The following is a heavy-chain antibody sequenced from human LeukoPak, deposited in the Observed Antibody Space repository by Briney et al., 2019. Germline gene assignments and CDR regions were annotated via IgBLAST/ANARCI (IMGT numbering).Heavy chain of an antibody. J-gene: IGHJ4*02. D-gene: IGHD5-12*01. V-gene: IGHV3-23*01. CDR3: AKNYDYRYFDY. Sequence: PGGSLRLSCAASGFTFSSYALRWVRQAPAKGLEWVSAISGSGGSTYYADSVKGRFTISRDNSKNTLYLQMNSLRAEDTAVYYCAKNYDYRYFDYWGQGTLVTVSS. CDR2: ISGSGGST. CDR1: GFTFSSYA.